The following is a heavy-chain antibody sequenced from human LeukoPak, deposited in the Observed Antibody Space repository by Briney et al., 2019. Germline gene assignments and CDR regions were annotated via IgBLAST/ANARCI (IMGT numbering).Heavy chain of an antibody. Sequence: PGRSLRLSCAASGFTFSSYAMHWVRQAPGKGLEWVAVISYDGSNKYYADSVKGRFTISRDNSKNTLYLQMNSLRAEDTAVYYCARGPRGYSGYDFDYWGQGTLVTVSS. CDR2: ISYDGSNK. V-gene: IGHV3-30*01. D-gene: IGHD5-12*01. CDR3: ARGPRGYSGYDFDY. J-gene: IGHJ4*02. CDR1: GFTFSSYA.